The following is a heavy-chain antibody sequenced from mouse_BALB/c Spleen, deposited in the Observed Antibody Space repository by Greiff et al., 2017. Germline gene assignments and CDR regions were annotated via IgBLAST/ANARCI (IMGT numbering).Heavy chain of an antibody. CDR1: GYTFTSYW. D-gene: IGHD2-4*01. Sequence: QVQLQQPGAELVKPGAPVKLSCKASGYTFTSYWMNWVKQRPGRGLEWIGRIDPSDSETHYNQKFKDKATLTVDKSSSTAYIQLSSLTSEDSAVYYCARKDDYLYAMDYWGQGTSVTVSS. V-gene: IGHV1-69*02. CDR2: IDPSDSET. J-gene: IGHJ4*01. CDR3: ARKDDYLYAMDY.